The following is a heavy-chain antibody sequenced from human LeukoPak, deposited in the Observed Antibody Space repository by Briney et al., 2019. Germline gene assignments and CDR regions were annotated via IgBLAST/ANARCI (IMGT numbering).Heavy chain of an antibody. V-gene: IGHV3-23*01. CDR1: GFTFSSYA. CDR2: ISGSGGST. CDR3: AKFKGKVSGMDV. J-gene: IGHJ6*02. Sequence: GGSLRLSCAASGFTFSSYAMSWVRQAPGKGLEWVSAISGSGGSTYYADSVKGRFTISRDNSKNTLYLQMSSLRAEDTAVYYCAKFKGKVSGMDVWGQGTTVTVSS.